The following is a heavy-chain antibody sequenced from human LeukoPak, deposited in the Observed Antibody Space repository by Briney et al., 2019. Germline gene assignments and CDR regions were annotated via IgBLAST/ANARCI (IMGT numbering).Heavy chain of an antibody. V-gene: IGHV4-59*02. D-gene: IGHD3-9*01. J-gene: IGHJ5*02. Sequence: SETLSLTCSVSGDSVRNNYWSWIRQPPGRGLEYIGYIYYTGNTNYNPSLKSRVTISVDTSKNRFSLNLSFVTAADTAVYYCARGLGNFDWFPHTWFDPWGQGTLVTVSS. CDR1: GDSVRNNY. CDR2: IYYTGNT. CDR3: ARGLGNFDWFPHTWFDP.